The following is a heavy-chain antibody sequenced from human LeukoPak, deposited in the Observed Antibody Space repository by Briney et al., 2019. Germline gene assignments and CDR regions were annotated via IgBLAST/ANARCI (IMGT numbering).Heavy chain of an antibody. D-gene: IGHD6-19*01. Sequence: GGSLRLSCAASGFTFSSYWMSWVRQAPGKGLEWVANIKQDGSEKYYVDSVKGRFTISRDNAKNSLYLQMNSPRAEDTAVYYCARAGYSSGWYMDDYWGQGTLVTVSS. CDR3: ARAGYSSGWYMDDY. J-gene: IGHJ4*02. CDR1: GFTFSSYW. V-gene: IGHV3-7*01. CDR2: IKQDGSEK.